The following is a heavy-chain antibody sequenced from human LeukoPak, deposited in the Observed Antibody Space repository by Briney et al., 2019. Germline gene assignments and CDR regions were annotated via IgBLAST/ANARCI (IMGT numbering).Heavy chain of an antibody. CDR3: AKPYNWNDETYFDY. J-gene: IGHJ4*02. CDR1: GFTFSNYA. Sequence: PGGSLRLSCAASGFTFSNYAMSWVRQAPGKGLEWVSAISGSGGSTYYADSVKGRFTISRDHSKNTLYLQINSVTAVDTAVYYCAKPYNWNDETYFDYWGQGTLVTVSS. D-gene: IGHD1-1*01. V-gene: IGHV3-23*01. CDR2: ISGSGGST.